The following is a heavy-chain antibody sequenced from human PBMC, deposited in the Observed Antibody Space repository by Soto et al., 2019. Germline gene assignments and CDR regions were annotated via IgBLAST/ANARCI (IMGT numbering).Heavy chain of an antibody. Sequence: SVKFSCKASGGTFSSYAISWVRQAPGQGLEWMGGIIPIFGTANYAQKFQGRVTITADKSTSTAYMELSSLRSEDTAVYYCARDRGRIAVAGSLIDYWGQGTLVTVSS. J-gene: IGHJ4*02. V-gene: IGHV1-69*06. CDR1: GGTFSSYA. D-gene: IGHD6-19*01. CDR2: IIPIFGTA. CDR3: ARDRGRIAVAGSLIDY.